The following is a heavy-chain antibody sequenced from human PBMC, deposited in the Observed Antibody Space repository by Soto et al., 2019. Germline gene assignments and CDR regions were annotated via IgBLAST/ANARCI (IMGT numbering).Heavy chain of an antibody. V-gene: IGHV3-33*01. D-gene: IGHD3-10*01. CDR2: IWYDGSNK. CDR1: GFTFSSYG. Sequence: GGSLRLSCAASGFTFSSYGMHWVRQAPGKGLEWVAVIWYDGSNKYYADSVKGRFTISRDNSKNTLYLQMNSLRAEDTAVYYCARDVALWFGELLENYFDYWGQGTLVTVS. CDR3: ARDVALWFGELLENYFDY. J-gene: IGHJ4*02.